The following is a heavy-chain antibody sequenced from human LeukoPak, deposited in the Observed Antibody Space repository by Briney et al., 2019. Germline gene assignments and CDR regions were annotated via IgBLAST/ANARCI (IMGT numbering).Heavy chain of an antibody. Sequence: ASVKVSCKASGGTLISYAISWVRQAPGQGLEWMGGIIPIFGTANYAQKFQGRVTMTRNTSISTAYMELSSLRSEDTAVYYCARGSYYDFWSGPMPLDYWGQGTLVTVSS. CDR2: IIPIFGTA. V-gene: IGHV1-69*05. CDR1: GGTLISYA. J-gene: IGHJ4*02. D-gene: IGHD3-3*01. CDR3: ARGSYYDFWSGPMPLDY.